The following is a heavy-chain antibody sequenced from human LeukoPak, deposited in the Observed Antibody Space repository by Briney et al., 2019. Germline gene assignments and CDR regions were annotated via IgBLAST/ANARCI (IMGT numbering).Heavy chain of an antibody. CDR1: GFTFSTSS. CDR2: IIPVFGTP. J-gene: IGHJ4*02. V-gene: IGHV1-69*13. D-gene: IGHD5-12*01. Sequence: SVKVSCKASGFTFSTSSITWVRQAPGQGLKWMGAIIPVFGTPNYARKFQGRVTITADESSSTAYLELSSLTSEDTAVFYCARGGGYSGYDYFDVWGQGTLITVSS. CDR3: ARGGGYSGYDYFDV.